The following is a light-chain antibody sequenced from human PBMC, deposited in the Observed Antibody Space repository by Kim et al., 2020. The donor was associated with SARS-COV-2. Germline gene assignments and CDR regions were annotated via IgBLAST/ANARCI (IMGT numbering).Light chain of an antibody. CDR1: SSDVGGYNY. Sequence: PGQSVTISCTGTSSDVGGYNYVSWYQQYPGKAPKVMIYDVTKRPSGVPERFSGSKSGNTASLTVSGLQAEDEADYYCCSYAGSYVVFGGGTKLTVL. CDR3: CSYAGSYVV. V-gene: IGLV2-11*01. CDR2: DVT. J-gene: IGLJ2*01.